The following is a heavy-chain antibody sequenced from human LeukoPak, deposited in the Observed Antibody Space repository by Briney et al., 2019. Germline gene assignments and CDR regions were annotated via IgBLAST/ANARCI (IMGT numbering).Heavy chain of an antibody. CDR3: ARDSPSPNYDILTGHPYYFDY. CDR2: IIPIFGTA. D-gene: IGHD3-9*01. Sequence: GSSVTVSFTPSLRTLTRYAISWVRQAPGQGLEWMGRIIPIFGTANYAQKFQGRVTITADKSTSTAYMELSSLRSEDTAVYYCARDSPSPNYDILTGHPYYFDYWGQGTLVTVSS. J-gene: IGHJ4*02. CDR1: LRTLTRYA. V-gene: IGHV1-69*06.